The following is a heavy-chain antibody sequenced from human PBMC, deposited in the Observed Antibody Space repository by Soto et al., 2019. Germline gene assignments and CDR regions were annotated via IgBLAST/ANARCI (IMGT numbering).Heavy chain of an antibody. V-gene: IGHV3-21*01. CDR1: GFTFSGYS. CDR3: ARDRHETTALAPYNWFES. CDR2: ISSSSSYV. J-gene: IGHJ5*01. D-gene: IGHD1-1*01. Sequence: EVQLVESGGGLVKPGGSLRLSCAASGFTFSGYSMNWVRQAPGKGLEWVSSISSSSSYVYYADSVKGRFTISRDNAKNSLYLQMNSLTAEDTAVYYCARDRHETTALAPYNWFESWGQGTLVTVSS.